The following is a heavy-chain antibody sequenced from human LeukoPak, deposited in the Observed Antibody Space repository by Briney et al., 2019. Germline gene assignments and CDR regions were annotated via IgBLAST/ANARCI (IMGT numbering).Heavy chain of an antibody. CDR2: INPNSGGT. J-gene: IGHJ4*02. V-gene: IGHV1-2*02. CDR3: ARDIGSKQWPDY. D-gene: IGHD6-19*01. CDR1: GYTFTGYY. Sequence: GASVKVSCKASGYTFTGYYMHWVRQAPGQGLEWMAWINPNSGGTNYAQKFQGRVTMTRDTSISTAYMELSRLRSDDTAVYYCARDIGSKQWPDYWGQGTLVTVSS.